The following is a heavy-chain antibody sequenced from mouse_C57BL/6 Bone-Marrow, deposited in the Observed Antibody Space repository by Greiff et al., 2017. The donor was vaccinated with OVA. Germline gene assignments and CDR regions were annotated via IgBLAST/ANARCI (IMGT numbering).Heavy chain of an antibody. V-gene: IGHV10-1*01. CDR2: IRSKSNNYAT. D-gene: IGHD2-5*01. CDR3: STYYSNYVGYFDV. CDR1: GFSFNTYA. Sequence: DVMLVESGGGLVQPKGSLKLSCAASGFSFNTYAMNWVRQAPGKGLEWVARIRSKSNNYATYYADSVKDRFTISRDDSESMLYLQMNNLKTEDTAMYYCSTYYSNYVGYFDVWGTGTTVTVSS. J-gene: IGHJ1*03.